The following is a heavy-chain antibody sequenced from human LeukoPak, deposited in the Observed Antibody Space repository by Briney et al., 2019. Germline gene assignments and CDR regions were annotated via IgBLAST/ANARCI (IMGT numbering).Heavy chain of an antibody. CDR1: GFTFSSYA. D-gene: IGHD6-19*01. J-gene: IGHJ4*02. V-gene: IGHV3-64*01. Sequence: GGSLRLSCAASGFTFSSYAMHWVRQAPGKGLEYVSGISSNGGSTYYANSVKGRFTISRDNSKNTLYLQMGSLRAEDMAVYNCARVAKQWLVQYYFDYWGQGTLVTVSS. CDR3: ARVAKQWLVQYYFDY. CDR2: ISSNGGST.